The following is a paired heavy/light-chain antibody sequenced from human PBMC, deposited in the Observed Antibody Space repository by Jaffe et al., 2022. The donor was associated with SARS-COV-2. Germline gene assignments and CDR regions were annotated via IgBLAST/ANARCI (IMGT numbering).Heavy chain of an antibody. D-gene: IGHD6-13*01. J-gene: IGHJ6*02. CDR2: IYYSGST. CDR1: GGSISSSSYY. Sequence: QLQLQESGPGLVKPSETLSLTCTVSGGSISSSSYYWGWIRQPPGKGLEWIGSIYYSGSTYYNPSLKSRVTISVDTSKNQFSLKLSSVTAADTAVYYCARHGAGIAAAYAWGYYYYGMDVWGQGTTVTVSS. V-gene: IGHV4-39*01. CDR3: ARHGAGIAAAYAWGYYYYGMDV.
Light chain of an antibody. CDR1: QSISSY. CDR2: AAS. Sequence: DIQMTQSPSSLSASVGDRVTITCRASQSISSYLNWYQQKPGKAPKLLIYAASSLQSGVPSRFSGSGSGTDFTLTISSLQPEDFATYYCQQSYSTLEYTFGQGTKLEIK. CDR3: QQSYSTLEYT. V-gene: IGKV1-39*01. J-gene: IGKJ2*01.